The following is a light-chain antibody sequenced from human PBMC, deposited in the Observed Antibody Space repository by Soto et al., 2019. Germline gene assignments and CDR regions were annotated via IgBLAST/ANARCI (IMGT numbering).Light chain of an antibody. J-gene: IGLJ1*01. CDR2: DVS. V-gene: IGLV2-14*01. Sequence: QSVLTQPASVSGSPGQSITISCTGTSSDVGAYKYVSWYQQHPGKAPKLMIYDVSSRPSGVSNRFSGSKSDNTASLIISGFRAGDGADYYCISYPSRDIYVFGTGTKVT. CDR1: SSDVGAYKY. CDR3: ISYPSRDIYV.